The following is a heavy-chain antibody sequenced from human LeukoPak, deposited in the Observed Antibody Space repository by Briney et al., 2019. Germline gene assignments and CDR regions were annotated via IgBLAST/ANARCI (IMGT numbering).Heavy chain of an antibody. CDR1: GGSISSYY. J-gene: IGHJ4*02. CDR2: VYNSGST. V-gene: IGHV4-59*12. CDR3: AGGRWLRRY. Sequence: SETLSLTCTVSGGSISSYYWSWIRQPPGKGLEWIGCVYNSGSTNYNPSLKSRVTISVDTSKNQFSLKLSSVTAADTAVYYCAGGRWLRRYWGQGTLVTVSS. D-gene: IGHD5-24*01.